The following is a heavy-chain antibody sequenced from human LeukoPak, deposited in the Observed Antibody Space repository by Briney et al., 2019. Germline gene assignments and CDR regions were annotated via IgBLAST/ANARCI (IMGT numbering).Heavy chain of an antibody. Sequence: GGSLRLSCAASGFTFSSYAMSWVRPAPGKGLEWVSAISGSGGSTYYADSVKGRFTISRDNSKNTLYLQMNSLRAEDTAVYYCAKDTEPLLWLPQFDPWGQGTLVTVSS. CDR1: GFTFSSYA. CDR3: AKDTEPLLWLPQFDP. CDR2: ISGSGGST. J-gene: IGHJ5*02. D-gene: IGHD3-10*01. V-gene: IGHV3-23*01.